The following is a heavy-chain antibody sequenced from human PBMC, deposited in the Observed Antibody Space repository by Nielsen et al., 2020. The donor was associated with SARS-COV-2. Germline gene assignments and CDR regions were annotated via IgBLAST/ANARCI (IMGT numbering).Heavy chain of an antibody. CDR1: GYTFSNFG. J-gene: IGHJ4*02. CDR2: ISGFNGNT. V-gene: IGHV1-18*01. CDR3: ARWRTYGNGWDF. D-gene: IGHD6-19*01. Sequence: ASVKVSCKASGYTFSNFGLSWVRQAPGRGLEWIGWISGFNGNTNYLQKFKGRVTMTTHSSTGTVYMGLRSLRADDTAIYYCARWRTYGNGWDFWGQGTLVTVSS.